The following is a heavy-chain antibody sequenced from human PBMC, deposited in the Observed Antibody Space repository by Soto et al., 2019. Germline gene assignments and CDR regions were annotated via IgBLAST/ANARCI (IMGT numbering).Heavy chain of an antibody. CDR1: GGSISSGGYS. Sequence: QLQLQESGSGLVRPSQTLSLTCAVSGGSISSGGYSWNWIRQPPGKGLEWIGYIYHSGSTLYNPSLQSRVTTSVDKSKNQFSLTLTSVTAADTAVYYCARDQLEGNWFDPWGQGTLVTVSS. J-gene: IGHJ5*02. CDR2: IYHSGST. CDR3: ARDQLEGNWFDP. V-gene: IGHV4-30-2*01. D-gene: IGHD1-1*01.